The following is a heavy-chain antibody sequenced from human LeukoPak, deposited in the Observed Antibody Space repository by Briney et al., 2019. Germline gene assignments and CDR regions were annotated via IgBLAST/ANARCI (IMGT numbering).Heavy chain of an antibody. CDR1: GNYW. V-gene: IGHV3-74*01. CDR3: ARELSGSISRHFDY. Sequence: GGSLRLSCAASGNYWMHWVRQAPGKGPVWVSRINTDGNITTYADSVKGRFSISRDNAKNALYLQMNSLRAEDTAVFYCARELSGSISRHFDYWGQGTLVTVSS. D-gene: IGHD2-15*01. J-gene: IGHJ4*02. CDR2: INTDGNIT.